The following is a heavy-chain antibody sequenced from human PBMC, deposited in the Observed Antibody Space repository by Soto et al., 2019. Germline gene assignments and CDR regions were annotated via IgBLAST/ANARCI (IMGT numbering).Heavy chain of an antibody. V-gene: IGHV4-34*01. CDR2: INHSGST. J-gene: IGHJ4*02. CDR1: GGSFSGYY. D-gene: IGHD4-4*01. CDR3: ASMTTVTAGVDY. Sequence: QVQLQQWGAGLLKPSETLSLTCAVYGGSFSGYYWSWIRQPPGKGLEWIGEINHSGSTNYNPSLKSRVTISADTSKNQFSLKLSSVTAADTAVYYCASMTTVTAGVDYWGQGTLVTVSS.